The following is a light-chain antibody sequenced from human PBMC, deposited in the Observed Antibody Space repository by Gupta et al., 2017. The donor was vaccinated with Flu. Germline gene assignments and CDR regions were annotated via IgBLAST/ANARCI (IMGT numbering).Light chain of an antibody. J-gene: IGKJ4*01. CDR3: QQYGSSPLT. CDR2: GAS. V-gene: IGKV3-20*01. Sequence: EIVLTQSPGTLSVSPAERATLSCRDSQSVSSSYLAWYQQKPGQSPRLLIYGASSRATGIPDRFSGSGSWTDVTLTISRLEPEDCAVYYCQQYGSSPLTFGGGTKVEIK. CDR1: QSVSSSY.